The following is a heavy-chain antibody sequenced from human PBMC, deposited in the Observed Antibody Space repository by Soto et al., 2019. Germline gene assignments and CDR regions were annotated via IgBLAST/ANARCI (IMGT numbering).Heavy chain of an antibody. J-gene: IGHJ4*02. CDR1: GFTFSSYG. D-gene: IGHD4-17*01. V-gene: IGHV3-33*01. Sequence: PGGSLRLSCAASGFTFSSYGMHWVRQAPGKGLEWVAVIWYDGSNKYYADSVKGRFTISRDNSKNTLYLQMNSLRAEDTAVYYCARDDRGFDYGDYGPPFDYWGQGTLVTVSS. CDR3: ARDDRGFDYGDYGPPFDY. CDR2: IWYDGSNK.